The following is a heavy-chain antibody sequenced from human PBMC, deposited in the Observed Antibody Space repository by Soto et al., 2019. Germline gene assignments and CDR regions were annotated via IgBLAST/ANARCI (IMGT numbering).Heavy chain of an antibody. CDR2: IWYDGSNK. CDR3: AREERSSYDFGSGWVRLGRMDV. Sequence: GGSLILSCAASGFTFISYGMHWVRQAPGKGLEWVAVIWYDGSNKYYADSVKGRFTTSRDNSKNTLYLQMNSLRAEDTAVYYCAREERSSYDFGSGWVRLGRMDVWGKGTTVSVSS. D-gene: IGHD3-3*01. V-gene: IGHV3-33*01. CDR1: GFTFISYG. J-gene: IGHJ6*03.